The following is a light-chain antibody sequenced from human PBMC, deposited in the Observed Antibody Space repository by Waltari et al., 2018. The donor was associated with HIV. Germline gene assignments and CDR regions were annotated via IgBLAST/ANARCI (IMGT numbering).Light chain of an antibody. Sequence: IVMTQSPDSLSVSLGGRATTNCTSSQSVFYSSNNKDYLAWYQVRPGQPPNLLIYWASTRESGVPDRFSGSGSGTNFTLTITSLQAEDVATYYCHQYFNTPLTFGGGTTVEI. V-gene: IGKV4-1*01. CDR1: QSVFYSSNNKDY. CDR2: WAS. J-gene: IGKJ4*01. CDR3: HQYFNTPLT.